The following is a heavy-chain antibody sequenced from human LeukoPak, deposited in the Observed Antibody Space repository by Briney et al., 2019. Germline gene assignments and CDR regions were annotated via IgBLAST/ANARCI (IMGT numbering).Heavy chain of an antibody. J-gene: IGHJ6*03. D-gene: IGHD6-19*01. V-gene: IGHV1-2*02. Sequence: ASVKVSCKASGYTFTGYYMHWVRQAPGQGLEWMGWINPNSGGTNYAQKFQGRVTMTRDTSISTAYMELSRLRSDDTAVYYCASTPRGGSSGWTNYYYYYYMDVWGKGTTVTVSS. CDR3: ASTPRGGSSGWTNYYYYYYMDV. CDR2: INPNSGGT. CDR1: GYTFTGYY.